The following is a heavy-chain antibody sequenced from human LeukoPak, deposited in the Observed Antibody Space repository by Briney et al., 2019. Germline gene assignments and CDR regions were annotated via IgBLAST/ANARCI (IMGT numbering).Heavy chain of an antibody. CDR2: ISGSGGST. V-gene: IGHV3-23*01. CDR1: GFTFSSYA. J-gene: IGHJ4*02. CDR3: AKARPVEWELSYIYQDFDY. D-gene: IGHD3-3*01. Sequence: GGSLRLSCAASGFTFSSYAMSWVRQAPGKGLEWVSAISGSGGSTYYADSAKGRFTISRDNSKNTLYLQMNSLRAEDTAVYYCAKARPVEWELSYIYQDFDYWGQGTLVTVSS.